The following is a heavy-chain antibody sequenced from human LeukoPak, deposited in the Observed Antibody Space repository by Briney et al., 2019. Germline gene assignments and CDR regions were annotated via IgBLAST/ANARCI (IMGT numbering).Heavy chain of an antibody. CDR2: IYHSGST. J-gene: IGHJ5*02. CDR3: SRVGGNSVYNWFDP. D-gene: IGHD4-23*01. CDR1: GGSISSSSYY. Sequence: KPSETLSLTCTVSGGSISSSSYYWGWIRQPPGKGLEWIGSIYHSGSTYYNPSLKSRVTISVDKSKNQFSLKLSSVTAADTAVYYCSRVGGNSVYNWFDPWGQGTLVTVSS. V-gene: IGHV4-39*07.